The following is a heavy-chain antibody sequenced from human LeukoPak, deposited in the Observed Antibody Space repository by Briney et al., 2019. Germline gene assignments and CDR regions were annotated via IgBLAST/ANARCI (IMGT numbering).Heavy chain of an antibody. CDR3: AKDFVGAPFRKYYFDY. V-gene: IGHV3-23*01. CDR1: GFTFSSYA. D-gene: IGHD1-26*01. CDR2: ISGSGGST. J-gene: IGHJ4*02. Sequence: GGSLRLSCAASGFTFSSYAMSWVRQAPGKGLEWVSAISGSGGSTYYADSVKGRFTISRDNSKNTLYLQMNSLRAEDTAVYYCAKDFVGAPFRKYYFDYWGQGTLVTVSS.